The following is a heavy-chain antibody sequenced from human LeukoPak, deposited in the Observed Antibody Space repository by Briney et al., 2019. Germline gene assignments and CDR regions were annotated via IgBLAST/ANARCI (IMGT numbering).Heavy chain of an antibody. CDR3: ARVYYGYFFDY. V-gene: IGHV3-74*01. Sequence: PGGSLRLSCAASGFTFSRYWMHWVRQAPGKGLVWVSRINSDGSSTSYADSVKGRFTISRDNAKNTLYLQMNSLRAEDTAVYYCARVYYGYFFDYWGQGTLVTVSS. J-gene: IGHJ4*02. CDR2: INSDGSST. CDR1: GFTFSRYW. D-gene: IGHD3-10*01.